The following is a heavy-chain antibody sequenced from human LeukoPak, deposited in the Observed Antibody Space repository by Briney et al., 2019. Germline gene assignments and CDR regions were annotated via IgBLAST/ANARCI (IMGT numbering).Heavy chain of an antibody. CDR2: IFYSGRT. CDR1: GGSISTYY. CDR3: ARHRQYYYGSGSYTWFDP. Sequence: SETLSLTCTVSGGSISTYYWGWIRQPPGKGLEWIGNIFYSGRTYYSPSLRSRVTISVDTSKNQFSLKLSSVTAADTAVYYCARHRQYYYGSGSYTWFDPWGQGTLVTVSS. J-gene: IGHJ5*02. D-gene: IGHD3-10*01. V-gene: IGHV4-39*01.